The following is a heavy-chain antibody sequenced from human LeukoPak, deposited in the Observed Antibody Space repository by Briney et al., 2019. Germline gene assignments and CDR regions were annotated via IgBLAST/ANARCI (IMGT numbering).Heavy chain of an antibody. D-gene: IGHD3-3*01. CDR1: GGSISSGTYY. V-gene: IGHV4-61*02. CDR3: ARAKFWSGLDY. Sequence: SQTLSLACTVSGGSISSGTYYCSWIRRPAGKGLEWIGRVYNSGSTNYTPPLKSRVTISVDTSKNQFSLKLSSVTAADTAVYYCARAKFWSGLDYWGQGTLVTVSS. CDR2: VYNSGST. J-gene: IGHJ4*02.